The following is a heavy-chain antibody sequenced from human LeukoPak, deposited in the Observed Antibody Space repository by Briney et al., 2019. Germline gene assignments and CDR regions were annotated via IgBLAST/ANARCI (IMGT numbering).Heavy chain of an antibody. CDR2: IYYSGST. V-gene: IGHV4-59*01. J-gene: IGHJ4*02. D-gene: IGHD5-12*01. CDR1: GGSISSYY. Sequence: PSETLSLTCTVSGGSISSYYWSWIRQPPGKGLEWIGYIYYSGSTNYNPSLKSRVTISVDTSKNQFSLKLTSVTAADTAVYYCARVGSGPHFDYWGQGTLVAVSS. CDR3: ARVGSGPHFDY.